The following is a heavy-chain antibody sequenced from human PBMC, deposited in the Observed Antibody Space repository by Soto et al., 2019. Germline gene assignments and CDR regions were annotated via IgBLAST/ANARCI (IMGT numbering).Heavy chain of an antibody. J-gene: IGHJ4*02. D-gene: IGHD2-15*01. CDR3: ARLYCSGGSCYYPALSELPFSPRAGVYYFDY. CDR1: GGSISSSSYY. CDR2: IYYSGST. Sequence: QLQLQESGPGLVKPSETLSLTCTVSGGSISSSSYYWGWIRQPPGKGLEWIGSIYYSGSTYYNPSLTSRVTISVDTSKNQFSLKLSSVTAADTAVYYCARLYCSGGSCYYPALSELPFSPRAGVYYFDYWGQGTLVTVSS. V-gene: IGHV4-39*01.